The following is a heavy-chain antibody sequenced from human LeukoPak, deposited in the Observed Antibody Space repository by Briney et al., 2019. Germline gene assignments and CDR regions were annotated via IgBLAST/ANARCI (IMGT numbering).Heavy chain of an antibody. Sequence: GGSLRLSCAASGFTFSNYAVSWVRQAPEKGLDWVSVISGSAHKIRYADSVKGRFTISRDNSENIVYLQMNNLRAEDTAVYYCAGRVTGYSSGYIYWGQGTLVTVSS. J-gene: IGHJ4*02. CDR1: GFTFSNYA. V-gene: IGHV3-23*01. D-gene: IGHD5-18*01. CDR3: AGRVTGYSSGYIY. CDR2: ISGSAHKI.